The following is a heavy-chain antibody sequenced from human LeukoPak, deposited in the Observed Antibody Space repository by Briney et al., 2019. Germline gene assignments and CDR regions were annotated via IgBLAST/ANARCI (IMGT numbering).Heavy chain of an antibody. V-gene: IGHV3-23*01. CDR2: ISGSGGST. J-gene: IGHJ4*02. D-gene: IGHD3-10*01. Sequence: GGSLRLSCAASGFTFSSYAMSWVRQAPGKGLEWVSAISGSGGSTYYADSVKGRFTISRDNSKNTLYLQMNSLRAEDTAVYYCAKGWGMVRGVIIKNYFDYWGQGTLVTVSS. CDR3: AKGWGMVRGVIIKNYFDY. CDR1: GFTFSSYA.